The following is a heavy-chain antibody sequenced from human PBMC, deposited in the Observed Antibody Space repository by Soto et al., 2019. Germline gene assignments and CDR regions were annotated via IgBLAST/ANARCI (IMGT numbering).Heavy chain of an antibody. CDR1: GFTFTNAW. CDR3: TTDSYSTIIIVRFDY. J-gene: IGHJ4*01. Sequence: EVQLVESGGGLVKPGGSLRLSCAASGFTFTNAWINWVRQAPGKGLEWVGRIKSKTDGGTTDYAEPVKGRFAISRDDSNNMVYMQMNSTKIEDTAVYYCTTDSYSTIIIVRFDYWGHGTLVTVSS. D-gene: IGHD3-22*01. CDR2: IKSKTDGGTT. V-gene: IGHV3-15*07.